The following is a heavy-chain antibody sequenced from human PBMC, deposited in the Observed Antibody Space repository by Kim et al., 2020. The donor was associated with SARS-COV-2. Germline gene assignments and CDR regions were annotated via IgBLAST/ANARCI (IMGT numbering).Heavy chain of an antibody. CDR3: ASSDYSSGWYSN. V-gene: IGHV3-66*01. CDR1: GFSVSSNY. Sequence: GGSLRLSCAASGFSVSSNYMSWVRQAPGKGLEWVSVIYRGDTYYADSVKGRFTISRDNSKNTLYLQMSSLRAEDTAVYYCASSDYSSGWYSNWGQGTLVTVSS. D-gene: IGHD6-19*01. CDR2: IYRGDT. J-gene: IGHJ4*02.